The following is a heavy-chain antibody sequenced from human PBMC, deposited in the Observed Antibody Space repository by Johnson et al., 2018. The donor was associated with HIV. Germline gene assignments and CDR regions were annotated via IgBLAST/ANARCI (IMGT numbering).Heavy chain of an antibody. J-gene: IGHJ3*02. CDR3: ARVSMLVIAADAFDI. CDR2: IYDGGST. Sequence: VQLVESGGVVVQPGRSLRLSCVASGVSVSDNYMSWVRQPPGKGLEWVSVIYDGGSTYYADSVKGRFTISRDNAKNTLYLQMNSLRAEDTAVYYCARVSMLVIAADAFDIWGQGTMVTVSS. D-gene: IGHD3-22*01. CDR1: GVSVSDNY. V-gene: IGHV3-66*02.